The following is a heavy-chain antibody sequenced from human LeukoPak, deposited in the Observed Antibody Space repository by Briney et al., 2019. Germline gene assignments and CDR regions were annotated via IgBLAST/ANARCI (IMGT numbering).Heavy chain of an antibody. J-gene: IGHJ4*02. D-gene: IGHD3-10*01. CDR2: IYTSGST. CDR3: ARQRIYYGSGSSRFFDY. CDR1: GGSISSGSYY. V-gene: IGHV4-61*02. Sequence: PSETLSLTCTVSGGSISSGSYYWSWIRQPAGKGLEWIGRIYTSGSTNYNPSLKSRVTISVDTSKNQFSLKLSSVTAADTAVYYCARQRIYYGSGSSRFFDYWGQGTLVTVSS.